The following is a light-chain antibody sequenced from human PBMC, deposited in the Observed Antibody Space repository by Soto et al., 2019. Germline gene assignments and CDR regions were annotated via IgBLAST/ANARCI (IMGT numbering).Light chain of an antibody. CDR1: QSIIST. Sequence: EIVMTQSPATLSVSPGERATLSCRASQSIISTLAWYQQRPGQAPRLLIDGASTRATGIPARFSGSGSGTEFTLTVSSLQSEDFAVYYCKQYNSWPLTFGGGTKVEIK. CDR3: KQYNSWPLT. V-gene: IGKV3-15*01. CDR2: GAS. J-gene: IGKJ4*01.